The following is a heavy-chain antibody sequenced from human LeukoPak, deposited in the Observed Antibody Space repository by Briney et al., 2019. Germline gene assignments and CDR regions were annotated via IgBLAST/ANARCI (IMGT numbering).Heavy chain of an antibody. J-gene: IGHJ3*02. CDR3: ALSGSSGYFDAFDI. CDR1: GGTFSSYA. CDR2: IIPILGIA. D-gene: IGHD3-22*01. Sequence: SVKVSCKASGGTFSSYAISWVRQAPGQGLEWMGRIIPILGIANYAQKFQGRVTITADKSTSTAYMELSRLRSEDTAVYYCALSGSSGYFDAFDIWGQGTMVTVSS. V-gene: IGHV1-69*04.